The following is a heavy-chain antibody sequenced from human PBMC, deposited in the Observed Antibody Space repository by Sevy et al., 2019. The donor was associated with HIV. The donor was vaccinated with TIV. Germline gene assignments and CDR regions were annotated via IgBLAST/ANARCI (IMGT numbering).Heavy chain of an antibody. D-gene: IGHD6-19*01. CDR2: ISVYNGNT. CDR3: ARDEAVAGTRYSGMDV. V-gene: IGHV1-18*01. CDR1: GYTFTSYG. Sequence: ASVKVSCKASGYTFTSYGISWVRQAPGQGLEWMGWISVYNGNTNYPQKLQGRVTMTTDTSTSTAYMEVRSLRSDDTAVYYCARDEAVAGTRYSGMDVWSQGTTVTVSS. J-gene: IGHJ6*02.